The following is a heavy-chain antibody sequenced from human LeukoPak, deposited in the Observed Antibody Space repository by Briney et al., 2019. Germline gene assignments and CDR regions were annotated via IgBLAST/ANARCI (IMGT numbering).Heavy chain of an antibody. J-gene: IGHJ4*02. D-gene: IGHD5-12*01. CDR1: GYSISNGYY. CDR2: IPHSGRT. V-gene: IGHV4-38-2*02. Sequence: SETLSLTCTVSGYSISNGYYWGWIRQPPGKGLEWIASIPHSGRTTDNSSLKSRVTISIDTSRSQLSLKLNSVTAADTAVYFRAAYFSGYAQFGNWGQGILVTVSS. CDR3: AAYFSGYAQFGN.